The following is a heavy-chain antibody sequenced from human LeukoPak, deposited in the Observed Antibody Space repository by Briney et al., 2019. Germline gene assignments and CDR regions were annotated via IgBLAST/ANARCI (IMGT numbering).Heavy chain of an antibody. CDR3: ARAAAAGFLEWLLYLDY. Sequence: GASVKVSCKASGYTFTDYYMHWVQQAPGKGLEWMGRVDPEDGETIYAEKFQGRVTITADTSTDTAYMELSSLRSEDTAVYYCARAAAAGFLEWLLYLDYWGQGTLVTVSS. CDR2: VDPEDGET. J-gene: IGHJ4*02. V-gene: IGHV1-69-2*01. CDR1: GYTFTDYY. D-gene: IGHD3-3*01.